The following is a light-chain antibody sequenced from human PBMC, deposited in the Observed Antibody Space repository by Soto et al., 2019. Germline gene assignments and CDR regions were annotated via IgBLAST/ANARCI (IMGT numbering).Light chain of an antibody. J-gene: IGKJ4*01. CDR2: GAS. V-gene: IGKV3-20*01. CDR3: QQYGTSVLT. CDR1: QTVNNNY. Sequence: EIVLTQSPGTLSLSPGERATLSCRASQTVNNNYLAWYQQKPGQAPRLLIYGASRRATGIPDRFSGSGSGTDFTLTISRLEAEDYAVYYCQQYGTSVLTFGGGTKVEIK.